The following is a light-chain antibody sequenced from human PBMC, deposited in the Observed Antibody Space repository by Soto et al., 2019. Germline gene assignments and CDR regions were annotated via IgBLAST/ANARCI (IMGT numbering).Light chain of an antibody. J-gene: IGKJ2*01. CDR3: QQYGGSPRYT. CDR2: GAS. V-gene: IGKV3-20*01. CDR1: QSVSSSY. Sequence: DTVLTQSPGTLSLSPGDRATLSCRASQSVSSSYLAWYQQKPGQAPRLLIYGASSRATGIPDRFSGSVSGTDFTLTISRVEPEDFAVYYCQQYGGSPRYTFGQGTKLEI.